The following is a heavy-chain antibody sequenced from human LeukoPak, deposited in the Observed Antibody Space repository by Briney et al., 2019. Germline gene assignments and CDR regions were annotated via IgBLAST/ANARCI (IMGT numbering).Heavy chain of an antibody. CDR2: IYYSGST. D-gene: IGHD7-27*01. CDR3: ARQLTGWYYFDY. Sequence: SETLSLTCAVYGGSFSGYYWSWIRQPPGKGLEWIGYIYYSGSTYYNPSLKSRVTISVDTSKNQFSLKLSSVTAADTAVYYCARQLTGWYYFDYWGQGTLVTVSS. CDR1: GGSFSGYY. V-gene: IGHV4-30-4*01. J-gene: IGHJ4*02.